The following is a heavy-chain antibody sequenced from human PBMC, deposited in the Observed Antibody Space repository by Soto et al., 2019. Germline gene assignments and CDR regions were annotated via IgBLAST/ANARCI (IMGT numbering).Heavy chain of an antibody. D-gene: IGHD3-10*01. CDR1: GGSISSYY. CDR2: IYYSGST. J-gene: IGHJ6*03. CDR3: ARVARGVGYYYYYYMDV. V-gene: IGHV4-59*01. Sequence: SETLSLTCTVSGGSISSYYWSWIRQPPGKGLEWNGYIYYSGSTNYNPSLKSRVTISVDTSKNQFSLKLSSLTAADTAVYYCARVARGVGYYYYYYMDVWGKRTTVTVSS.